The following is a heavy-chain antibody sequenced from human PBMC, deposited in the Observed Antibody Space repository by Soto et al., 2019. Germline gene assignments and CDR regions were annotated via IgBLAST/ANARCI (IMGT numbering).Heavy chain of an antibody. J-gene: IGHJ6*02. V-gene: IGHV3-21*04. Sequence: GGSLRLSCAASGFTFSSYSMNWVRQAPGKGLERISSISSSSSYIYYADSVKGRFTISRDNAKNSLYLQMNSLRAEDTAVYYCAKGSRGNVHYYGMDVWGQGTTVTVSS. CDR2: ISSSSSYI. CDR3: AKGSRGNVHYYGMDV. D-gene: IGHD1-1*01. CDR1: GFTFSSYS.